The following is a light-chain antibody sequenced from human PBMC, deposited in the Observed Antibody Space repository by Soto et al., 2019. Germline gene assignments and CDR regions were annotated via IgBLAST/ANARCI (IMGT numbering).Light chain of an antibody. CDR1: QSISSY. CDR3: QRSFSTPHT. Sequence: DIQMTQSPSSLSASVGDRVTITCRASQSISSYLNWYRQKPGKAPKLLMYAASSLQSGVPSRFSGSGSGTDFTLTISSLQPEDFATYYCQRSFSTPHTFGRGTKVDIK. V-gene: IGKV1-39*01. J-gene: IGKJ3*01. CDR2: AAS.